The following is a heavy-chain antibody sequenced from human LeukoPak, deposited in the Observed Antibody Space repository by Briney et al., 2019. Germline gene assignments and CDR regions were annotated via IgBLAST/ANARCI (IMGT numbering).Heavy chain of an antibody. CDR2: IYHSGST. CDR1: RYSISSGYY. J-gene: IGHJ4*02. V-gene: IGHV4-38-2*01. CDR3: ASGYNYGYPFDS. Sequence: SETLSLTCAVSRYSISSGYYWGWIRQPPGKGLEWIGSIYHSGSTYYNPSLKSRVNISVDTSKNQFSLKMSSVTAADTAVYYCASGYNYGYPFDSWGQGTLVTVSS. D-gene: IGHD5-18*01.